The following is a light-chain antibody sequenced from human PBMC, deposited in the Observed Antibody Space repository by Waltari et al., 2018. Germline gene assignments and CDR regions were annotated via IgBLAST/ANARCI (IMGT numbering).Light chain of an antibody. Sequence: DIVMTQSPASLAVSLGERATIKCKYSQSVLYSSNNKKYLAWYQQKPGQPPKLLIYWASTRESGVPDRFSGSGSGTDFTLTISSLQAEDVAVYYCQQYLSTPPTFGQGTKVEIK. J-gene: IGKJ1*01. CDR1: QSVLYSSNNKKY. CDR3: QQYLSTPPT. V-gene: IGKV4-1*01. CDR2: WAS.